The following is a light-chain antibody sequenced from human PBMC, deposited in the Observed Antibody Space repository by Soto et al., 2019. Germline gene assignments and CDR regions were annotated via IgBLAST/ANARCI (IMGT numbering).Light chain of an antibody. CDR2: TSS. CDR1: QSISTS. J-gene: IGKJ1*01. V-gene: IGKV1-39*01. Sequence: DIQLTQSPSSGSASVGDRATMTCRASQSISTSLNWYQQKPGKAPNLLIFTSSNLESGVPSRFSGSGSGTDFTLTISSLQPEDFATYFCQQGYSRPRTFGQGTKVDIK. CDR3: QQGYSRPRT.